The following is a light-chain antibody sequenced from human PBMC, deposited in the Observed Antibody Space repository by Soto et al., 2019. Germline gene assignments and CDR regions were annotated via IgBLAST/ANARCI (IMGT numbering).Light chain of an antibody. Sequence: QSVLTQPPSASGTPGQRVTISCSGSSSNIGTNTVNWYQHLPGSAPKLLIYSNNQRPSGVPDRFSGSKSGTSASLAISGLQPDEEDDYYCEAWDGSLNVVLFGGGTQLTVL. CDR3: EAWDGSLNVVL. J-gene: IGLJ2*01. CDR1: SSNIGTNT. CDR2: SNN. V-gene: IGLV1-44*01.